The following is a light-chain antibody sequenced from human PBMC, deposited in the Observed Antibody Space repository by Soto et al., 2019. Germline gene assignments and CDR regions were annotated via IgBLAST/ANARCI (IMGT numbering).Light chain of an antibody. V-gene: IGLV3-1*01. Sequence: SYELTQPPSVFVSPGQTASITCSGDELGNKYACWYQVRPGQSPLLVIYQDTTRPSGIPERFSGSSSGNTATLTISGTQAMDEADYYCQAWDSSTVVFGGGTQLTVL. CDR2: QDT. CDR3: QAWDSSTVV. J-gene: IGLJ2*01. CDR1: ELGNKY.